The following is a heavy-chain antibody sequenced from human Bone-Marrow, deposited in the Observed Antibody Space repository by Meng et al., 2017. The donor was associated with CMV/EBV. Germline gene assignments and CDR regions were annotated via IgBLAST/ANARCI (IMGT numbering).Heavy chain of an antibody. V-gene: IGHV1-46*01. CDR1: GYTFTRYY. CDR3: ARDGGGYDFWSGYPPGWFDP. Sequence: ASVKVSCKASGYTFTRYYMHWVRQAPGQGLEWMGIINPSGGSTSYAQKFQGRVTMTRDTYTSTVYMELSSLRSDDTAVHYCARDGGGYDFWSGYPPGWFDPWGQGTLVTV. J-gene: IGHJ5*02. D-gene: IGHD3-3*01. CDR2: INPSGGST.